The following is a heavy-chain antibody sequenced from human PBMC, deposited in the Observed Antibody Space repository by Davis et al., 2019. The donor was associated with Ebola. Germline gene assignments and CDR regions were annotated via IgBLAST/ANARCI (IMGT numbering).Heavy chain of an antibody. CDR3: TTPGGQDSGYDVFEI. CDR2: INPNDGRT. J-gene: IGHJ3*02. Sequence: SAQVPCNASCYTFTNYYMHWLRQAPGEGLEWLGVINPNDGRTNYAQKFQSRVTITRDTSTNTVYMNLGRLSSGDTALYYCTTPGGQDSGYDVFEIWGQGTMVTVSS. CDR1: CYTFTNYY. V-gene: IGHV1-46*03. D-gene: IGHD5-12*01.